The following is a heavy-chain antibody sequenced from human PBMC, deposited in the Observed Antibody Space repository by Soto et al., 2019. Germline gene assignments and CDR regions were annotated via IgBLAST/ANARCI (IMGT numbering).Heavy chain of an antibody. D-gene: IGHD3-9*01. Sequence: QVQLQESGPGLVKPSQTLSLTCSVSGASINSANNYWSWIRQLPGKGLEWIGFISYTGKTYYNPPLKSRVTMSVDTSANQFSLNLTSVAAADTAVYYCARTTYNDLFISDFWGQGTLVTVSS. CDR3: ARTTYNDLFISDF. CDR2: ISYTGKT. CDR1: GASINSANNY. V-gene: IGHV4-31*03. J-gene: IGHJ4*02.